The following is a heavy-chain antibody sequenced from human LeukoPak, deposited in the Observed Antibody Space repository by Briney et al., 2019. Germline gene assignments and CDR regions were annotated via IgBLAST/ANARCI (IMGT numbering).Heavy chain of an antibody. J-gene: IGHJ4*02. Sequence: GASVKVSCKASGYTFTGYYMHWVRQAPGQGLEWMGRIIPILGIANYAQKFQGRVTITADKSTSTAYMELSSLRSEDAAVYYCALGYGDYNTDYWSQGTLVTVSS. D-gene: IGHD4-17*01. V-gene: IGHV1-69*02. CDR2: IIPILGIA. CDR1: GYTFTGYY. CDR3: ALGYGDYNTDY.